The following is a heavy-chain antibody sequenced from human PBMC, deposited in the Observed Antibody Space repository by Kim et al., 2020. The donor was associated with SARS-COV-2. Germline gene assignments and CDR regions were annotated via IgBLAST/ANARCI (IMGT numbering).Heavy chain of an antibody. CDR2: LSGSGSST. V-gene: IGHV3-23*01. Sequence: GGSLRLSCTASGFTFNDYAMTWVRQAPGKGLEWVSTLSGSGSSTYSADSLEGRFTISRDNSKNTLYLQMNSLTVEDADVYYCAKDWGNDFRTGPRASNWGQGTLVTVSS. CDR3: AKDWGNDFRTGPRASN. J-gene: IGHJ4*02. CDR1: GFTFNDYA. D-gene: IGHD3-3*01.